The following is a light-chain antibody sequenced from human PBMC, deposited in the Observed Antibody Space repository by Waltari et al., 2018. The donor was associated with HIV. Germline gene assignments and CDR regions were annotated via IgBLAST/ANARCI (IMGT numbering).Light chain of an antibody. V-gene: IGLV2-8*01. J-gene: IGLJ2*01. CDR2: EVT. Sequence: QSALPQPPSASGSPGQSATIPSTVTSSAVVTVAYFSWYQHHPGKAPKFIIYEVTKRPSGVPDRFSGSKSGNTASLTVSGLQAEDEADYYCCSFAGNNIMVFGGGTKLTVL. CDR1: SSAVVTVAY. CDR3: CSFAGNNIMV.